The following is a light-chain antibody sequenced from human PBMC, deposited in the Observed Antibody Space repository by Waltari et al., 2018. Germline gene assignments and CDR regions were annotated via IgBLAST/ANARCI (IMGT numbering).Light chain of an antibody. CDR2: EVT. CDR1: AIDVGGYNY. CDR3: SSYSTRSTLV. J-gene: IGLJ3*02. V-gene: IGLV2-14*01. Sequence: QSALTQPASVSGSPGQSITISCTGTAIDVGGYNYVSWYRQHPGKAPKLMFYEVTNRPSRVSHRLSGSKSGNTASLTISGLQAEDEADYYCSSYSTRSTLVFGGGTRVTVL.